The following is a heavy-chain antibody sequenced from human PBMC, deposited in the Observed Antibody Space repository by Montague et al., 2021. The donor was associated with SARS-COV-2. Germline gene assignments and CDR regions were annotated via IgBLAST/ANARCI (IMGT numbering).Heavy chain of an antibody. CDR3: ARADRRSPDTTHLYYYKGMDR. Sequence: SETLSLTCSRLVSWNSGADRKSTRLNPSHHRNSYADICLNERTSYNSSLKSRVTISVDTSKNQVSLNLSSVTAADTAVYFCARADRRSPDTTHLYYYKGMDRWGQGTTVTVSS. J-gene: IGHJ6*02. CDR1: VSWNSGADR. CDR2: ICLNERT. D-gene: IGHD2-15*01. V-gene: IGHV4-61*01.